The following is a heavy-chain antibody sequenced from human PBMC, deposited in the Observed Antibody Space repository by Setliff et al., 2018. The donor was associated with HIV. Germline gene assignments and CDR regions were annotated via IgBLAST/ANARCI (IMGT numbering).Heavy chain of an antibody. CDR3: ARGAEDLAINPPSFDYYFDY. CDR1: GYTFTDYF. Sequence: ASVKVSCKASGYTFTDYFLHWVRQAPGQGLEWMGYINPNTGDTNSAQKFQGRVTVTRDTSISSVYMELSRLRSDDSALYFCARGAEDLAINPPSFDYYFDYWGQGTPVTVSS. D-gene: IGHD3-9*01. J-gene: IGHJ4*02. CDR2: INPNTGDT. V-gene: IGHV1-2*02.